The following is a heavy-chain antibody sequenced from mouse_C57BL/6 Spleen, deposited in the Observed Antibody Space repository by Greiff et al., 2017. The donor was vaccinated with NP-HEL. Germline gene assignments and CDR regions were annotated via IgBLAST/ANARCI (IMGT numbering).Heavy chain of an antibody. V-gene: IGHV1-64*01. J-gene: IGHJ1*03. Sequence: QVHVKQPGAELVKPGASVKLSCKASGYTFTSYWMHWVKQRPGQGLEWIGMIHPNSGSTNYNEKFKSKATLTVDKSSSTAYMQLSSLTSEDSAVYYCARSLSTVGGNWYFDVWGTGTTVTVSS. CDR2: IHPNSGST. CDR1: GYTFTSYW. D-gene: IGHD1-1*01. CDR3: ARSLSTVGGNWYFDV.